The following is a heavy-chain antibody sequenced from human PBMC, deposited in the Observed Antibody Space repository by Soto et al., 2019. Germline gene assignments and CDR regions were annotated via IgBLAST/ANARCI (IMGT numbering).Heavy chain of an antibody. CDR3: ARDQTGITTAGGGRIDH. CDR1: GGTVSSNY. J-gene: IGHJ4*02. D-gene: IGHD6-13*01. V-gene: IGHV3-53*05. Sequence: EVRLVETGGGLIQPGGSLRLSCAASGGTVSSNYMSWVRQAPGKGLECVAIVSFDGSNKYYADSVKGRFTISRDNSKNTLYLQMSGLTPEDTAFYYCARDQTGITTAGGGRIDHWGQGTLVTVSS. CDR2: VSFDGSNK.